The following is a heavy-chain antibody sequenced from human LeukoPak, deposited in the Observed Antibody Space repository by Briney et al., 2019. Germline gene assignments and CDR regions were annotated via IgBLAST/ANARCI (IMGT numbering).Heavy chain of an antibody. CDR3: ARWSYDTAAWYFDL. V-gene: IGHV3-74*01. D-gene: IGHD3-22*01. CDR1: GFTFNSTW. Sequence: GGSLRLSCAASGFTFNSTWMHWVRQAPGKGLVWVSRISSDGSSTNYADSVKGRFTISRDNSKNTLYLQMSSLRTEDTAVYYCARWSYDTAAWYFDLWGRGTLVTVSS. CDR2: ISSDGSST. J-gene: IGHJ2*01.